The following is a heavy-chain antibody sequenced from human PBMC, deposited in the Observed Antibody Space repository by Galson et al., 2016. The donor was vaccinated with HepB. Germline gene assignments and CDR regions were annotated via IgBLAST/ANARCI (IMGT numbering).Heavy chain of an antibody. CDR1: GFSLRSSGVG. CDR2: VHWNDDN. Sequence: PALVKPTQTLTLTCTFSGFSLRSSGVGVGWIRQPPGKALEWLALVHWNDDNRFNPSLKSRVTVAKDTSKNQVILIMTNMDPVDTGTYYCAHRVGHWNDLFDCWGPGTLVTVSS. D-gene: IGHD1-1*01. CDR3: AHRVGHWNDLFDC. J-gene: IGHJ4*02. V-gene: IGHV2-5*01.